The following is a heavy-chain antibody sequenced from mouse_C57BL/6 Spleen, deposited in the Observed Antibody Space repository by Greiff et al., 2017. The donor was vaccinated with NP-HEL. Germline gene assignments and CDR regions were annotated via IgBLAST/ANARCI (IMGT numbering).Heavy chain of an antibody. Sequence: QVQLQQPGAELVKPGASVKLSCKASGYTFTSYWMHWVKQRPGQGLEWIGMIHPNSGSTNYNEKFKSKATLTVDKSSSTAYMQLSSLTSGDSAVYYCARVYDYDADWYFDVWGTGTTVTVSS. V-gene: IGHV1-64*01. D-gene: IGHD2-4*01. CDR2: IHPNSGST. CDR1: GYTFTSYW. CDR3: ARVYDYDADWYFDV. J-gene: IGHJ1*03.